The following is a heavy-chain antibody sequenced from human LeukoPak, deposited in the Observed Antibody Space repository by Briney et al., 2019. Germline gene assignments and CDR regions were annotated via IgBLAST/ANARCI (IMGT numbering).Heavy chain of an antibody. D-gene: IGHD3-22*01. CDR1: GYTFTSYD. CDR3: ARGWGIVVENAFDI. CDR2: MNPNSGNT. J-gene: IGHJ3*02. V-gene: IGHV1-8*01. Sequence: ASVKVSCEASGYTFTSYDINWVRQATGQGLEWMGWMNPNSGNTGYAQKFQGRVTMTRNTSISTAYMELSSLRSEDTAVYYCARGWGIVVENAFDIWGQGTMVTVSS.